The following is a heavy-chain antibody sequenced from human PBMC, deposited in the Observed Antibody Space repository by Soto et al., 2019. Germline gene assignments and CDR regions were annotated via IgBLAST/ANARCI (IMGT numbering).Heavy chain of an antibody. CDR2: ISYDGSNK. CDR1: GFTFSSCG. V-gene: IGHV3-30*18. D-gene: IGHD5-12*01. CDR3: AKDNGSGCDWLRVGDASDI. J-gene: IGHJ3*02. Sequence: QVQLVESGGGVVQPGRSLRLSCAACGFTFSSCGMHWVRQAPGKGLEWVAVISYDGSNKYYADSVKGRLTISRDNSKNTLYLQMNSLRGEDTAVYYCAKDNGSGCDWLRVGDASDIWGQGTMVTVSS.